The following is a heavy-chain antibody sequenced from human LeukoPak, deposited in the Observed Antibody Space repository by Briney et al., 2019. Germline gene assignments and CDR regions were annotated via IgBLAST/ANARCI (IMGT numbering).Heavy chain of an antibody. CDR1: GFTVSSNE. J-gene: IGHJ5*02. CDR2: ISGGST. Sequence: GGSLRLSCAASGFTVSSNEMSWVRQAPGKGLEWVSSISGGSTYYADSRKGRFTISRDNSKNTLFLQMNSLRAEDTALYYCAKGSSGYFVDLWGQGTLVTVSS. CDR3: AKGSSGYFVDL. V-gene: IGHV3-38-3*01. D-gene: IGHD3-22*01.